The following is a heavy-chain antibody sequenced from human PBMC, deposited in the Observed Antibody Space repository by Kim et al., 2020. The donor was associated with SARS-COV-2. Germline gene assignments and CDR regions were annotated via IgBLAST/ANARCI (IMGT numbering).Heavy chain of an antibody. CDR3: ASGGSCYGDCNWFDP. CDR2: IYYSGST. V-gene: IGHV4-39*01. J-gene: IGHJ5*02. CDR1: GGSISSSSYY. D-gene: IGHD2-15*01. Sequence: SETLSLTCTVSGGSISSSSYYWGWIRQPPGKGLEWIGSIYYSGSTYYNPSLKSRVTISVDTSKNQFSLKLSSVTAADTAVYYCASGGSCYGDCNWFDPWGQGTLVTVSS.